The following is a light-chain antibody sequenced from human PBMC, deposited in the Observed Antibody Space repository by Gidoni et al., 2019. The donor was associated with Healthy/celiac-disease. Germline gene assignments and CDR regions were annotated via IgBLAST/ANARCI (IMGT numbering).Light chain of an antibody. CDR1: SSDVGGYNY. Sequence: QSALTQPRSVSGPPGQPVTISCTGTSSDVGGYNYVSWYQQHPGKAPKLMIYDVSKRPSGVPDRFSGSKSGNTASLTISGLQAEDEADYYCCSYAGSYFFVFGGGTKLTVL. CDR2: DVS. V-gene: IGLV2-11*01. CDR3: CSYAGSYFFV. J-gene: IGLJ2*01.